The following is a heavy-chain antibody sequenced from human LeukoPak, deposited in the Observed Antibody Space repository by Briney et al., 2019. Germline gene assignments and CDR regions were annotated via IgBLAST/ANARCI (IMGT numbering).Heavy chain of an antibody. D-gene: IGHD3-22*01. CDR2: IYYSGST. CDR1: GGSIRSGSHY. CDR3: AKRDDSGGNLVDL. V-gene: IGHV4-39*02. J-gene: IGHJ4*02. Sequence: SETLSLTCTVSGGSIRSGSHYWAWIRQPPGEGLEWIGSIYYSGSTYYNPSLENRVTISIDTSKNHFSLKLSSLSAADTSVYYCAKRDDSGGNLVDLWGQGTLVTVS.